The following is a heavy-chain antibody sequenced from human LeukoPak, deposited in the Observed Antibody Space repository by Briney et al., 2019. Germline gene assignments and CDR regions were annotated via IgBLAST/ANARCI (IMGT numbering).Heavy chain of an antibody. CDR2: MNPNSGNT. Sequence: ASVKVSCKASGYTFTSYDINWVRQATGQGLEWMGWMNPNSGNTGYAQKFQGRVTITADKSTSTAYMELSSLRSEDTAVYYCARAPLSHGYTAPPDYWGQGTLVTVSS. CDR1: GYTFTSYD. D-gene: IGHD5-18*01. CDR3: ARAPLSHGYTAPPDY. V-gene: IGHV1-8*01. J-gene: IGHJ4*02.